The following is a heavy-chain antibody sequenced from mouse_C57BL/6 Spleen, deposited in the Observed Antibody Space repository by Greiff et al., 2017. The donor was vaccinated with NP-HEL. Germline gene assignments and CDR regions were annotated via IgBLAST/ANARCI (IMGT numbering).Heavy chain of an antibody. D-gene: IGHD4-1*01. J-gene: IGHJ3*01. V-gene: IGHV1-53*01. Sequence: VQLQQSGTELVKPGASVKLSCKASGYTFTSYWMHWVKQRPGQGLEWIGNINPSNGGTNYNEKFKSKATLTVDKSSSTAYMQLSSLTSEDSAVYYCARGDWDGGAWFAYWGQGTLVTVSA. CDR1: GYTFTSYW. CDR2: INPSNGGT. CDR3: ARGDWDGGAWFAY.